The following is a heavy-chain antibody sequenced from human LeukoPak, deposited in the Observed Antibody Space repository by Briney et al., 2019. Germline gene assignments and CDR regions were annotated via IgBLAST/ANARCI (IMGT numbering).Heavy chain of an antibody. J-gene: IGHJ4*02. CDR1: GFTFSRYG. CDR3: AKEDREYRSGWYYYD. V-gene: IGHV3-30*18. CDR2: ISYDGKNK. Sequence: GRSLRLSCAASGFTFSRYGMHWVRQAPGKGLEWVGVISYDGKNKYYGDSVKGRFTISRDDSKNTLYLQINSLGAEDTAVYYCAKEDREYRSGWYYYDWGQGTLVTVSS. D-gene: IGHD6-19*01.